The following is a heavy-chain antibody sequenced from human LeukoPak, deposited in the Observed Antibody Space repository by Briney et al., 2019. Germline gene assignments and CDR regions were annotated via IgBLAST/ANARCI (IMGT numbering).Heavy chain of an antibody. CDR2: ISSSSSYI. CDR1: GGSFSSYN. CDR3: ARDTPRGSGYFDY. J-gene: IGHJ4*02. V-gene: IGHV3-21*01. D-gene: IGHD3-10*01. Sequence: ETLSLTCAVYGGSFSSYNMNWVRQAPGKGLEWVSSISSSSSYIYYADSVKGRFTISRDNAKNSLYLQMNSLRAEDTAVYYCARDTPRGSGYFDYWGQGTLVTVSS.